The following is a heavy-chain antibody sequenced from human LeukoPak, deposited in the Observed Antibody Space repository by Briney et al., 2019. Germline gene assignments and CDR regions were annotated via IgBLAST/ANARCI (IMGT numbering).Heavy chain of an antibody. CDR1: GDSVSSNRAA. V-gene: IGHV6-1*01. Sequence: SQTLSLTCAISGDSVSSNRAAWNWFRQSPSRGLEWLGRTYYTSKWYNDYAVSVKSRITVNPDTSKNQFSLHLNSVTPEDTAVYYCARQGFRRFDPWGQGTLVTVSS. CDR2: TYYTSKWYN. D-gene: IGHD3-3*01. CDR3: ARQGFRRFDP. J-gene: IGHJ5*02.